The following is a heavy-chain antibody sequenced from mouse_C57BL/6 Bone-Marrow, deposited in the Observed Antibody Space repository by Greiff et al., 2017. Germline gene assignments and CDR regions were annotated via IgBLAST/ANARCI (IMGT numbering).Heavy chain of an antibody. Sequence: EVNLVESGGGLVKPGGSLKLSCAASGFTFSSYTMSWVRQTPEKRLEWVATISGGGGNTYYPDSVKGRFTISRDNAKNTLYLQMSRLRSEDTALYYCARRVFDYWGQGTTLTVSS. CDR1: GFTFSSYT. CDR2: ISGGGGNT. V-gene: IGHV5-9*01. CDR3: ARRVFDY. J-gene: IGHJ2*01.